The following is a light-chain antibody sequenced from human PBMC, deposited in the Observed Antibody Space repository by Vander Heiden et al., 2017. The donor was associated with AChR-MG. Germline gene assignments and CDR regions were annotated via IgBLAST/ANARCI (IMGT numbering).Light chain of an antibody. Sequence: QSVLTQPPAASGTPGQRVTISCSGSSSNIGSNTVNWYQQLPDTTPKLLIYSNTQRPSGVPDRFSGSKSGTSASLAISGLQSEDEAGYYCAAWDDSLNGPVFGGGTKLTVL. V-gene: IGLV1-44*01. CDR2: SNT. J-gene: IGLJ3*02. CDR3: AAWDDSLNGPV. CDR1: SSNIGSNT.